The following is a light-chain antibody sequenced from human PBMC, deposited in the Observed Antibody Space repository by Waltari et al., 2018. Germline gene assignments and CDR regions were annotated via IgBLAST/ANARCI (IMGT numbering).Light chain of an antibody. CDR1: SLRSYY. CDR2: DKN. V-gene: IGLV3-19*01. Sequence: SSELTQDPAVSVAMGQTVRITCHGDSLRSYYASWYQQRPGQAPKLVMYDKNNRPPGVTDRFSGSSSDNTASVTITGAQSEDEASYYCHSRDASGDGGSFGGGTKLTVL. J-gene: IGLJ2*01. CDR3: HSRDASGDGGS.